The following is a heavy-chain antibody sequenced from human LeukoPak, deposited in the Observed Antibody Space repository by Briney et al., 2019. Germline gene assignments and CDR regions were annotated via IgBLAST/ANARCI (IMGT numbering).Heavy chain of an antibody. V-gene: IGHV4-34*01. D-gene: IGHD6-19*01. CDR2: INHSGST. CDR1: GGSFSGYY. CDR3: AATVAGTGILDY. J-gene: IGHJ4*02. Sequence: SETLSLTCAVYGGSFSGYYWSWIRQPPGKGLEWIGEINHSGSTNYNPSLKSRVTISVDTSKNQFSLKLSSVTAADTAVYYCAATVAGTGILDYWGQGTLVTVSS.